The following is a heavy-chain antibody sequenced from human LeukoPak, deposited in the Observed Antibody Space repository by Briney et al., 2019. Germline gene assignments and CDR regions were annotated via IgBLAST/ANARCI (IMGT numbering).Heavy chain of an antibody. CDR1: GDSFSGYY. J-gene: IGHJ4*02. D-gene: IGHD3-9*01. CDR3: ARVPSRAYDILTGYYHPAGYFDY. CDR2: INHSGNT. Sequence: SETLSLTCAVYGDSFSGYYWSWIRQSPGKGLECIGEINHSGNTNYNPSLKSRVTISVDTSKNQFSLKLSSVTAADTAVYYCARVPSRAYDILTGYYHPAGYFDYWGQGTLVTVSS. V-gene: IGHV4-34*01.